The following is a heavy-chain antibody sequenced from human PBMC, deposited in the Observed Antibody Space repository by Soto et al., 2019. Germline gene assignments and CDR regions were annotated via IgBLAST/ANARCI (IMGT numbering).Heavy chain of an antibody. V-gene: IGHV4-31*03. CDR1: GGSISSDGYY. CDR3: ARVAYGELRPPNYYFDY. J-gene: IGHJ4*02. CDR2: IYYSGST. D-gene: IGHD3-10*01. Sequence: QVQLQESGPGLVKPSQTLSLTCTVSGGSISSDGYYWSWIRQHPGKGLEWIGYIYYSGSTYYNPSLKSRITISVDTSKNQFSLKLSSVTAADTAVYYCARVAYGELRPPNYYFDYWGQGTLVTVSS.